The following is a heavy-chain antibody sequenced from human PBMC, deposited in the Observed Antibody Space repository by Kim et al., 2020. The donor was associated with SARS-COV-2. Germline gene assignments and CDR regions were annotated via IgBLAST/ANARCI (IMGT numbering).Heavy chain of an antibody. CDR2: IYHSGTT. D-gene: IGHD3-10*01. CDR3: AKTSRFGETHYGMDV. CDR1: GYSISSGYF. V-gene: IGHV4-38-2*02. J-gene: IGHJ6*02. Sequence: SETLSLTCTVSGYSISSGYFWGWIRQPPGKGLEWIGSIYHSGTTYYNPSLKSRVTISVDTSKNQFSLKLSSVTATDTAVYYCAKTSRFGETHYGMDVWGQGTTVTVSS.